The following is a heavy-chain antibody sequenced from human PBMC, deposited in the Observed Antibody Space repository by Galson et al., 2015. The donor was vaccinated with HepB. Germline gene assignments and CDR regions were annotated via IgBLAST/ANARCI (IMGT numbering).Heavy chain of an antibody. Sequence: SLRLSCAASGITFSNSWVHWVRQAPGKGLMWVSRINSDESTKTYADSVKGRFAISRDNAKNTVYLQMNSLRAEDTAVYYCASNEGSSYGKLDNWGRGTLVTVSS. CDR2: INSDESTK. D-gene: IGHD1-26*01. V-gene: IGHV3-74*01. J-gene: IGHJ4*02. CDR1: GITFSNSW. CDR3: ASNEGSSYGKLDN.